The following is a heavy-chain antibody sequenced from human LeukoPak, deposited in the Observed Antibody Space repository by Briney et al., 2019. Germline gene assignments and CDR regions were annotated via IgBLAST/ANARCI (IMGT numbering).Heavy chain of an antibody. V-gene: IGHV3-21*01. D-gene: IGHD3-3*01. Sequence: GGSLRLSCAASGFTFSSYSMNWVRQAPGKGLEWVSSISSSSSYIYYADSVKGRFTISRDNAKNSLYLQMNSLRAEDTAVYYCARVGDYDFWSGYYMAGWFDPWGQGTLVTVSS. CDR3: ARVGDYDFWSGYYMAGWFDP. CDR2: ISSSSSYI. CDR1: GFTFSSYS. J-gene: IGHJ5*02.